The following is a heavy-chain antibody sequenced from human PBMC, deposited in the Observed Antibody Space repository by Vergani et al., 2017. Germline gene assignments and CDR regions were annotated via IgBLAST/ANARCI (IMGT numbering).Heavy chain of an antibody. Sequence: EVQLVQSGAEVKKPGESLRISCKGSGYSFTSYWISWVRQMPGTGLEWMGRIDPSNSYTNYNPSFQGHVTISADKSISTDYLQWSSREASDTAMYYCAGPQGTSAYYYGGFDYWGQGILVTVSS. D-gene: IGHD3-22*01. CDR1: GYSFTSYW. CDR3: AGPQGTSAYYYGGFDY. CDR2: IDPSNSYT. V-gene: IGHV5-10-1*01. J-gene: IGHJ4*02.